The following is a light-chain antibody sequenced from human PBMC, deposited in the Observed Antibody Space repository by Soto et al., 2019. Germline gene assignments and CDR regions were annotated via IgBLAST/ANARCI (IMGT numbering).Light chain of an antibody. V-gene: IGKV1-9*01. J-gene: IGKJ3*01. CDR3: QHRDT. CDR2: AAS. CDR1: QGISSY. Sequence: DIQLTQSPSFLSASVGDRVIITCRASQGISSYLAWYQQKPGKAPKLLIYAASTLQSGVPSRFSGSGSGTEFTLTISSLQPEDFATYYCQHRDTFGPGTKVDIK.